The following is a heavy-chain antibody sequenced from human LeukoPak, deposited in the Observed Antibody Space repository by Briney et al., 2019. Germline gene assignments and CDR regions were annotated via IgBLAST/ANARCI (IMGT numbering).Heavy chain of an antibody. CDR2: IWNDGSNQ. J-gene: IGHJ4*02. Sequence: PGGSLTLSCGASQYTFSHYRIHWVRQAPGKGLEWVAVIWNDGSNQYYADSVKGRFTISRDNSQNTVYLQMNSLRAEDTAVYYCAKDAQRGFDYSNSFEYWGQGTLVTVSS. V-gene: IGHV3-33*06. D-gene: IGHD4-11*01. CDR1: QYTFSHYR. CDR3: AKDAQRGFDYSNSFEY.